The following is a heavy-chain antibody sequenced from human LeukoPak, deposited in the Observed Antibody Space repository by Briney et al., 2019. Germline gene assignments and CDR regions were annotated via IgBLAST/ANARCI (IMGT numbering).Heavy chain of an antibody. V-gene: IGHV4-39*01. CDR2: IYYSDSGKM. CDR3: ARRPPALGAFGI. J-gene: IGHJ3*02. CDR1: GGSISRSSYY. Sequence: PSETLSLTGTVSGGSISRSSYYWGWIRQPPGKGLQWIGSIYYSDSGKMYYNPSLKSRVTISADTSKNQFSLKVSSVTAADTAVYYCARRPPALGAFGIWGQGTMVSVSS.